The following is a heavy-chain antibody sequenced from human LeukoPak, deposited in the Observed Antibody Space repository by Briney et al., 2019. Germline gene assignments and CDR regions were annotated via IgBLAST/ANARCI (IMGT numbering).Heavy chain of an antibody. J-gene: IGHJ4*02. CDR3: GKDLRLYSGYGYRDY. CDR2: ISYDGTNK. Sequence: PGGSLRLSCAASGFTFSNYGMHWVRQAPGKGLEWVAVISYDGTNKYYADSVKGRFTISRDNSKNTLYLQMNSLRADDTAVYYCGKDLRLYSGYGYRDYWGQGTLVTVSS. V-gene: IGHV3-30*18. CDR1: GFTFSNYG. D-gene: IGHD5-12*01.